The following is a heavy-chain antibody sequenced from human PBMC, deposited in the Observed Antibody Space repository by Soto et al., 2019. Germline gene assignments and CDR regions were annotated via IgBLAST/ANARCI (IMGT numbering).Heavy chain of an antibody. D-gene: IGHD5-12*01. CDR2: INAGNGNT. J-gene: IGHJ6*02. CDR3: ARMATISLTPYGMDV. CDR1: GYTFTSYA. Sequence: GASVKVSCKASGYTFTSYAMHCVRQAPGQRLEWMGWINAGNGNTKYSQKFQGRVTITRDTSASTAYMELSSLRSEDTAVYYCARMATISLTPYGMDVWGQGTTVTVSS. V-gene: IGHV1-3*01.